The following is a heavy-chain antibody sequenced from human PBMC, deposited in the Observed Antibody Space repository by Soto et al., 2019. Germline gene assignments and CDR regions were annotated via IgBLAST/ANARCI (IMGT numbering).Heavy chain of an antibody. CDR1: GYSFTSYW. CDR3: ARTGRYFDPSDAFDI. V-gene: IGHV5-10-1*01. CDR2: IDPSDSYT. D-gene: IGHD3-9*01. J-gene: IGHJ3*02. Sequence: GESLKISCNGSGYSFTSYWISWVRQMPGKGLEWMGRIDPSDSYTNYSPSFQGHVTISADKSISTAYLQWSSLKASDTAMYYCARTGRYFDPSDAFDIWGQGTMVTVSS.